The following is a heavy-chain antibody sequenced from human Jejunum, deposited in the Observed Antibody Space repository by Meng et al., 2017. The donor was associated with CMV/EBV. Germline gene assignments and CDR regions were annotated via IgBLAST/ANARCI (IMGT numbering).Heavy chain of an antibody. CDR2: INPSGGRP. Sequence: YMHWVRQAAGQGLEWMGVINPSGGRPSYAQKFQGRVTMTRDTSTGTVYMELSRLRSEDTAVYYCASRRPLYTDFWSASTHYGMDVWGQGTTVTVSS. V-gene: IGHV1-46*01. J-gene: IGHJ6*02. D-gene: IGHD3-3*01. CDR1: Y. CDR3: ASRRPLYTDFWSASTHYGMDV.